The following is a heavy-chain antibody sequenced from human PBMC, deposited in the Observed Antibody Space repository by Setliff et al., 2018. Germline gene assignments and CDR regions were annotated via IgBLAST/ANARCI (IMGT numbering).Heavy chain of an antibody. CDR1: EFIFSRYW. CDR2: IKEDGSEK. V-gene: IGHV3-7*01. Sequence: GGSLRLSCEASEFIFSRYWMSWVRQAPGKGLEWVANIKEDGSEKYYVDSVKGRFTISRDNSKNTLYLQMNSLRPEDTAVYYCARTCSGSGCYAGLESWGQGTPVTVSS. D-gene: IGHD2-15*01. J-gene: IGHJ4*02. CDR3: ARTCSGSGCYAGLES.